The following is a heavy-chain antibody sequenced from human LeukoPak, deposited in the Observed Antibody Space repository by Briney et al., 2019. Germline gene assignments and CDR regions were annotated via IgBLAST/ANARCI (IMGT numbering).Heavy chain of an antibody. CDR3: ARRRNLGNKDFDY. J-gene: IGHJ4*02. Sequence: SQTLSLTCSVSGGSISSDNSYWSWIRQHPGKGLEWIGDMYYSGRAYYNPSLKSRDTISEDTSKNQFSMRPSSGTAAESGVYYCARRRNLGNKDFDYWGQGTLVTVSS. D-gene: IGHD4-23*01. V-gene: IGHV4-31*03. CDR2: MYYSGRA. CDR1: GGSISSDNSY.